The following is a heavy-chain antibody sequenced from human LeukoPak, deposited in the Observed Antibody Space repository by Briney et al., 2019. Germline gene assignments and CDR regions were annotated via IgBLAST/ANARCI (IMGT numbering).Heavy chain of an antibody. CDR3: ARDFCSTSCNLGY. J-gene: IGHJ4*02. Sequence: WVRQAPGQGLEWMGGIIPIFGTANYAQKFQGRVTITADESTSTAYMELSSLRSEDTAVYYCARDFCSTSCNLGYWGQGTLVTVSS. D-gene: IGHD2-2*01. V-gene: IGHV1-69*01. CDR2: IIPIFGTA.